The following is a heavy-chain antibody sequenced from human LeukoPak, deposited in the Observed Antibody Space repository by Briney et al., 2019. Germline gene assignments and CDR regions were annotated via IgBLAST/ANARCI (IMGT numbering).Heavy chain of an antibody. Sequence: GRSLRLSCAASGFTFRSYGMHWVRQAPGKGLEWVAIISYDGSNKYYGRSVKGRFTISRDNSKNTLYLHMNSLRVEDTAVYYCAKVRGDFVVTNAFDIWGQGTLVTVSS. V-gene: IGHV3-30*18. D-gene: IGHD4-23*01. J-gene: IGHJ3*02. CDR2: ISYDGSNK. CDR1: GFTFRSYG. CDR3: AKVRGDFVVTNAFDI.